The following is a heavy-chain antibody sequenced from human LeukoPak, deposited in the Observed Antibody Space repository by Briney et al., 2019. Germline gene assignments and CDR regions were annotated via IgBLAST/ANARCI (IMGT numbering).Heavy chain of an antibody. CDR1: EFSFSSYW. D-gene: IGHD6-19*01. V-gene: IGHV3-74*01. CDR2: ISPDGSSA. CDR3: ARDPSGWHSMDY. Sequence: GGSLRLSCAASEFSFSSYWMHWVHQAAGKGLVWVSRISPDGSSASYADSVRGRFTISRDNAKNTLYLQTNSLRAEETAVYYCARDPSGWHSMDYWGQGILVAVSS. J-gene: IGHJ4*02.